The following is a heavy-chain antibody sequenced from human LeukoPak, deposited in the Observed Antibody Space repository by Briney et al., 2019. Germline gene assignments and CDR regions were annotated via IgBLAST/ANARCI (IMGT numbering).Heavy chain of an antibody. CDR3: ARDRWSPSSSHCFDY. CDR1: GYTFTNNF. J-gene: IGHJ4*02. CDR2: INPNSGGT. V-gene: IGHV1-2*02. D-gene: IGHD4-23*01. Sequence: ASVKVSCKASGYTFTNNFMHWVRQAPGQGLEWMGWINPNSGGTNYAQKFQGRVTMTRDTSISTAYMELSRLRSDDTAVYYCARDRWSPSSSHCFDYWGQGTLVTVSS.